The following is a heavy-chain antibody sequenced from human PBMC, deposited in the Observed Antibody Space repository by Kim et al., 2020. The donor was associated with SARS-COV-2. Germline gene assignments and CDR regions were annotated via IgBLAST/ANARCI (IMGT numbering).Heavy chain of an antibody. CDR1: GFTFSSYV. J-gene: IGHJ3*02. CDR2: LWYGGIT. CDR3: GASITLDQGFDI. V-gene: IGHV3-33*01. D-gene: IGHD3-16*01. Sequence: GGSLRLSCVASGFTFSSYVMPWVRQAPGKGLEWVAALWYGGITIYIETPVKGGSTTPRENSKNTLILQRNSWRAEDPADFYLGASITLDQGFDIPGLGS.